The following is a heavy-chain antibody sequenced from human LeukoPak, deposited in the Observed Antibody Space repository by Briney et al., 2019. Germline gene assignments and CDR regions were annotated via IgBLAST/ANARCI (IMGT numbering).Heavy chain of an antibody. V-gene: IGHV3-21*01. CDR2: ISSSSSYI. CDR1: GFTFDDYG. D-gene: IGHD5-18*01. J-gene: IGHJ4*02. Sequence: GGSLRLSCAASGFTFDDYGMSWVRQAPGKGLEWVSSISSSSSYIYYADSVKGRFTISRDNAKNSLYLQMNSLRAEDTAVYYCARDRSGHIYGRFDSWGQGALVTVSS. CDR3: ARDRSGHIYGRFDS.